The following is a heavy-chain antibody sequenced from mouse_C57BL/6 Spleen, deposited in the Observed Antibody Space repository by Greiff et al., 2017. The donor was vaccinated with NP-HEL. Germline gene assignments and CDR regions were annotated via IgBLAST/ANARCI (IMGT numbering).Heavy chain of an antibody. V-gene: IGHV3-6*01. CDR1: GYSITSGYY. CDR3: ARGSGDY. J-gene: IGHJ2*01. D-gene: IGHD3-1*01. Sequence: EVKLMESGPGLVKPSQSLSLTCSVTGYSITSGYYWNWIRQFPGNKLEWMGYISYDGSNNYNPSLKNRISITRDTSKNQFFLKLNSVTTEATATYYCARGSGDYWGQGTTLTVSS. CDR2: ISYDGSN.